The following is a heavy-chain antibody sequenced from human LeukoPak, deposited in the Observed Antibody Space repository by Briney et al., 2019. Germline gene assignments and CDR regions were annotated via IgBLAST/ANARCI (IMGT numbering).Heavy chain of an antibody. CDR2: IYHSGVT. V-gene: IGHV4-34*01. CDR1: GGSFSGYY. CDR3: ARRHTNYAPLDY. D-gene: IGHD1-7*01. J-gene: IGHJ4*02. Sequence: SETLSLTCAVYGGSFSGYYWSWIRQPPGKGLEWIGEIYHSGVTNYNPSLKSRVTISVDTSKNQFSLKLSSVTAADTAVYYCARRHTNYAPLDYWGQGTLVTVSS.